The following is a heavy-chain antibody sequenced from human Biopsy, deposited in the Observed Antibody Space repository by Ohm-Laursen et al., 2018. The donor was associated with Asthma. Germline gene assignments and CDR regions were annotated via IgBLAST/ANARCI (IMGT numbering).Heavy chain of an antibody. CDR1: GFTVSDYH. CDR2: IGSRITDAI. CDR3: ARTFHFWSPYHAEHYQL. Sequence: SLRLSCTASGFTVSDYHMSGVRQTPGRGLEWISYIGSRITDAIYYADSVKGRFTISRDNAKNSVFLQMNSLRAEDTAVYYCARTFHFWSPYHAEHYQLWGQGTLVTVPS. D-gene: IGHD3-3*02. V-gene: IGHV3-11*04. J-gene: IGHJ1*01.